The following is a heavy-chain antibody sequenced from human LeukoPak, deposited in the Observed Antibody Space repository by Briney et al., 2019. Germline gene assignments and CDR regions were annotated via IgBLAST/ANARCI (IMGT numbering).Heavy chain of an antibody. CDR1: GFSFSTYW. J-gene: IGHJ3*02. V-gene: IGHV3-74*01. CDR2: INPDSSAT. Sequence: GGSLRLSCAASGFSFSTYWLRWVRQTPGKGLMWVSRINPDSSATSYADSVKGRFTISRDNAENTLYLRMNSLRREDTAVYYCVRGQEVWELLPDDGFDMWGQGTKVTVAS. CDR3: VRGQEVWELLPDDGFDM. D-gene: IGHD1-26*01.